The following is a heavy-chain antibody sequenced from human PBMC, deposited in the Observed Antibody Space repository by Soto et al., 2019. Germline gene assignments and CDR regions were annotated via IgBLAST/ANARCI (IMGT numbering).Heavy chain of an antibody. J-gene: IGHJ6*02. Sequence: SETLSLTCTVSGGSISSSSYYWGWIRQPPGKGLEWIGSIYYSGSTYYNPSLKSRVTISVDTSKNQFSLKLSSVTAADTAVYYCAREDCSSTSCYYYYGMDVWGQGTTVTVSS. D-gene: IGHD2-2*01. CDR3: AREDCSSTSCYYYYGMDV. CDR2: IYYSGST. CDR1: GGSISSSSYY. V-gene: IGHV4-39*02.